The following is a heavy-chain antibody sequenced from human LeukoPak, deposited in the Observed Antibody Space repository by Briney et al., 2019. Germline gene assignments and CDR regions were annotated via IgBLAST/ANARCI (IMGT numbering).Heavy chain of an antibody. CDR2: IIPIFGTA. Sequence: SVKVSCKASGGTFSSYAISWVRQAPGQGLEWMGGIIPIFGTANYAQEFQGRVTITADESTSTAYMELSSLRSEDTAVYYCARVWLGSSWYYHWFVPWGQGTLVAVSS. J-gene: IGHJ5*02. V-gene: IGHV1-69*13. CDR1: GGTFSSYA. CDR3: ARVWLGSSWYYHWFVP. D-gene: IGHD6-13*01.